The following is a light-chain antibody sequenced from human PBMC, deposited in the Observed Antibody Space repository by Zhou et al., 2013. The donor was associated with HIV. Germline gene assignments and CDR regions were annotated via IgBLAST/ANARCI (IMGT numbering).Light chain of an antibody. Sequence: DIQMTQSPSSVSASVGDRVTITCRASQGIGSWLAWYQQKPGKAPNLLIYAASSLQSGVPSRFSGSGSGTVFTLTISSLQPEDFATYYCQQYDNLPLTFGGGTKVEI. CDR2: AAS. CDR1: QGIGSW. CDR3: QQYDNLPLT. V-gene: IGKV1-12*01. J-gene: IGKJ4*01.